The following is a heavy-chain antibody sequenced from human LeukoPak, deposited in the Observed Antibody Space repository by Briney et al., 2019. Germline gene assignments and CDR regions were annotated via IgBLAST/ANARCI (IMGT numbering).Heavy chain of an antibody. V-gene: IGHV3-23*01. J-gene: IGHJ4*02. Sequence: GGSLRLSCAASGFTFSSHAMSWVRQAPGRGLEWVSGISGSGDSTYYADSVKGRFTISRANSKNTLYLHMNTLRAADTALYYCAKRKQQPIIQPFDYWGQGTLVTVSS. CDR2: ISGSGDST. CDR3: AKRKQQPIIQPFDY. D-gene: IGHD1/OR15-1a*01. CDR1: GFTFSSHA.